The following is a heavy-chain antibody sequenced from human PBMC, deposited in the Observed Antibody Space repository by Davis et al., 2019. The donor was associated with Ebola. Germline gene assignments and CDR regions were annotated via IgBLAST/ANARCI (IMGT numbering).Heavy chain of an antibody. J-gene: IGHJ3*02. CDR2: INPGGRT. V-gene: IGHV1-46*01. Sequence: AASVKVSCKASGYTFTSYYMHWVRQAPGQGLEWMGMINPGGRTSYAQKFQGRVTMTTDTSTGTAYLDLRSLRSDDTAVYFCARTSIVGTTTTASDIWGQGTLVTVSS. CDR1: GYTFTSYY. D-gene: IGHD1-26*01. CDR3: ARTSIVGTTTTASDI.